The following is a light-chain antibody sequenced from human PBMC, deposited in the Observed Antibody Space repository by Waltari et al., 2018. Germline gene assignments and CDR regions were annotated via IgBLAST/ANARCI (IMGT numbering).Light chain of an antibody. CDR2: KTS. J-gene: IGKJ3*01. CDR3: QQYSTYSVFT. Sequence: DIQMTQSPSTLSASVGDTVIITCRASQSISGWLAWYQQKPGEAPSLLIYKTSSLESGVPSRFSGSGSGTEFTLTITSLQPDDFATYYCQQYSTYSVFTFGPGTKVDIK. V-gene: IGKV1-5*03. CDR1: QSISGW.